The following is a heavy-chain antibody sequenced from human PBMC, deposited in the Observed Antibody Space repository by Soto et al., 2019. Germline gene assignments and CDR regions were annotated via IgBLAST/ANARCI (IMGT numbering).Heavy chain of an antibody. CDR3: AREGHIVVGGGSCFDP. J-gene: IGHJ5*02. CDR2: ISYDGSNK. CDR1: GFTFSSYA. V-gene: IGHV3-30-3*01. D-gene: IGHD2-15*01. Sequence: QVQLLESGGGVVQPGRSLRLSCAASGFTFSSYAMHWVRQAPAKWREWGAVISYDGSNKYYPDSVKGRFTISSDNSKTTLYLQMNRLRAEDTAVYYCAREGHIVVGGGSCFDPWGQGTLVTVSS.